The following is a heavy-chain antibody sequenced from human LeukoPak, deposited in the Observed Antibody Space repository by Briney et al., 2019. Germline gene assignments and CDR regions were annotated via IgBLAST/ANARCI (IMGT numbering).Heavy chain of an antibody. CDR2: ISAYNGNT. V-gene: IGHV1-18*01. J-gene: IGHJ4*02. CDR1: GYTFTSYG. Sequence: ASLKVSCKASGYTFTSYGISWVRQAPGHGLEWMGWISAYNGNTNYAQKLQGRVTMTTDTSTSTAYMELRSLRSDDTAVYYCARGVGGIVAAAFDYWGQGTLVTVSS. D-gene: IGHD6-13*01. CDR3: ARGVGGIVAAAFDY.